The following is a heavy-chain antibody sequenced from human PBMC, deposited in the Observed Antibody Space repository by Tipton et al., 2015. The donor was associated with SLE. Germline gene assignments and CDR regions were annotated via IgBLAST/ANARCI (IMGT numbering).Heavy chain of an antibody. D-gene: IGHD1-26*01. Sequence: QLVQSGAEVKKPGASVKVSCKASGGTFSSYAISWVRQAPGQGLEWMGGIIPIFGTANYAQKFQGRVTITTDESTSTAYMELSSLRSEDTAVYYCARDTIVGATTGDAFDIWGQGTMVTVSS. V-gene: IGHV1-69*01. J-gene: IGHJ3*02. CDR2: IIPIFGTA. CDR3: ARDTIVGATTGDAFDI. CDR1: GGTFSSYA.